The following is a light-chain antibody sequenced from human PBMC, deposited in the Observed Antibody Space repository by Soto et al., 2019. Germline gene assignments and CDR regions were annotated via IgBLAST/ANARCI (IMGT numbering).Light chain of an antibody. V-gene: IGLV2-14*01. Sequence: QSALTQPASVSGSPGQSITISCTGTSNDVGSCDFVSWYQQHPDKAPRLMIYEVSNRPSGVSDRFSGSKSGNTASLTISGLQAEDEADYYCISFTNSHIYVFGTGTKLTVL. CDR2: EVS. CDR1: SNDVGSCDF. CDR3: ISFTNSHIYV. J-gene: IGLJ1*01.